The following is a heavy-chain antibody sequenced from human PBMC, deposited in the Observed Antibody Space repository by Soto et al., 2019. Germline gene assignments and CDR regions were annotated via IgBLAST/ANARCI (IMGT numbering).Heavy chain of an antibody. CDR3: AREPYYDILTGMGHFDY. CDR1: GFTFSSYA. Sequence: GGSLRLSCAASGFTFSSYAMHWVRQAPGKGLEWVAVISYYGSNKYYADSVKGRFTISRDNSKNTLYLQMNSLRAEDTAVYYCAREPYYDILTGMGHFDYWGQGTLVTVSS. V-gene: IGHV3-30-3*01. CDR2: ISYYGSNK. D-gene: IGHD3-9*01. J-gene: IGHJ4*02.